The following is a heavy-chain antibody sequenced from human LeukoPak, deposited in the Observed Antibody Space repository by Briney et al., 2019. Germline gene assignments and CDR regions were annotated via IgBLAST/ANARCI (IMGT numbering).Heavy chain of an antibody. CDR3: ARGPTAAPGQPQGSATLRYFDY. CDR2: IYSGGST. V-gene: IGHV3-66*01. J-gene: IGHJ4*02. CDR1: GFTVSGRY. D-gene: IGHD6-13*01. Sequence: HPGGSLRLSCAASGFTVSGRYMSWVRQAPGKGLEWVSVIYSGGSTYYADSVKGRFTISRDNSKNTLYLQMNSLRAEDTAVFYCARGPTAAPGQPQGSATLRYFDYWGQGTLVTVSS.